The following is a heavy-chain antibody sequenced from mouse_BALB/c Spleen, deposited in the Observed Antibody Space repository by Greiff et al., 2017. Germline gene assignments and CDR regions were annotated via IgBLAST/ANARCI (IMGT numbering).Heavy chain of an antibody. CDR1: GFTFSSFG. CDR3: ARDLYDYDGYYAMDY. D-gene: IGHD2-4*01. CDR2: ISSGSSTI. V-gene: IGHV5-17*02. Sequence: EVKLVESGGGLVQPGGSRKLSCAASGFTFSSFGMHWVRQAPEKGLEWVAYISSGSSTIYYADTVKGRFTISRDNPKNTLFLQMTSLRSEDTAMYYCARDLYDYDGYYAMDYWGQGTSVTVSS. J-gene: IGHJ4*01.